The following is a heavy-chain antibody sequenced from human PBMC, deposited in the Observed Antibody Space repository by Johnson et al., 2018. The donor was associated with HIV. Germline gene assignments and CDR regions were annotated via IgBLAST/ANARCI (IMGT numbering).Heavy chain of an antibody. J-gene: IGHJ3*02. V-gene: IGHV3-66*01. CDR2: IYSGGST. Sequence: VQLVESGGGLVQPGRSLRLSCNTSGFIFFDYAMSWVRQAPGKGLEWVSVIYSGGSTYYADSVKGRFTISRDNSKNTLYLQMNSLRAEDTAVYYCARSQVAATSEGAFDIWGQGTMVTVSS. D-gene: IGHD2-15*01. CDR3: ARSQVAATSEGAFDI. CDR1: GFIFFDYA.